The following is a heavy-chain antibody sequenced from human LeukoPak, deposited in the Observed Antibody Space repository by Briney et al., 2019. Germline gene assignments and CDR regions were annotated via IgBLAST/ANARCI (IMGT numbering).Heavy chain of an antibody. V-gene: IGHV1-2*02. Sequence: ASVKVCCKASGYTFTGYYMHWVRQAPGQGLEWMGWINPNSGGTNYAQKFQGRVTMTRDTSISTAYMELSRLRSDDTAVYYCARTGEYYGSGRALKYWGQGSLLTVSS. CDR2: INPNSGGT. D-gene: IGHD3-10*01. J-gene: IGHJ4*02. CDR1: GYTFTGYY. CDR3: ARTGEYYGSGRALKY.